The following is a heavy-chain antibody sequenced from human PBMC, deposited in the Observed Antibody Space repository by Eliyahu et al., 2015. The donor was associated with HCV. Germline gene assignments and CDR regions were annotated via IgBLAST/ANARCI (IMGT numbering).Heavy chain of an antibody. CDR1: GYTFTSYX. J-gene: IGHJ6*02. CDR3: ARDSCGGDCYGYYYYYGMDV. CDR2: ISAYNGNT. Sequence: QVQLVQSGXEVKKPGASVKVSCKXSGYTFTSYXISWVRQAPGQGLEWMGWISAYNGNTNYAQXLQGRVTMTTDTSTSTAYMELRSLRSDDTAVYYCARDSCGGDCYGYYYYYGMDVWGQGTTVTVSS. D-gene: IGHD2-21*02. V-gene: IGHV1-18*04.